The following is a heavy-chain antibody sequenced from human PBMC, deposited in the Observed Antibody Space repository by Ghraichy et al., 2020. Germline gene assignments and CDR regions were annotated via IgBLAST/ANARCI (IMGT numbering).Heavy chain of an antibody. CDR1: RNSLSSVGYY. CDR2: IFYTGNT. CDR3: ARVYSNSPGTFDI. Sequence: SETLSLTCAVSRNSLSSVGYYWSWIRHHPGKGLEWIGYIFYTGNTYYNPSLKSRATISVDMPKNQFSLKLSSVTVADTAVYFCARVYSNSPGTFDIWGQGTTVTVSS. J-gene: IGHJ3*02. D-gene: IGHD6-13*01. V-gene: IGHV4-31*11.